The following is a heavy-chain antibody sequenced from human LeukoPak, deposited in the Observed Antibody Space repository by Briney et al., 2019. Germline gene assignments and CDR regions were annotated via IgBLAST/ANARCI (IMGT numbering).Heavy chain of an antibody. J-gene: IGHJ4*02. D-gene: IGHD3-3*01. CDR3: ARVSAEWLLSY. CDR1: GFTFSSDW. CDR2: IKQDGGEK. V-gene: IGHV3-7*01. Sequence: PGGSLRLSCAVSGFTFSSDWMAWVRQAPGKGLEWVANIKQDGGEKFYLDSVKGRFTISRDNSRNSLYLQMNSLRAEDTAVYYCARVSAEWLLSYWGQGTLVTVSS.